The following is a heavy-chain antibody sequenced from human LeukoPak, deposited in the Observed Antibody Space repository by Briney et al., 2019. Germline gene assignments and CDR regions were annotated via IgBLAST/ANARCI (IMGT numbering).Heavy chain of an antibody. CDR1: GGSIISSSYY. CDR2: IHYSGST. CDR3: ARGGAARLHFQN. V-gene: IGHV4-61*01. J-gene: IGHJ1*01. D-gene: IGHD6-6*01. Sequence: PSETLSLTCTVSGGSIISSSYYWNWIRQPPGKGLEWIGYIHYSGSTNYNPSPKSRVTISLDTSKNQFSLKLSSVTAADTAVYYCARGGAARLHFQNWGQGTLVTVSS.